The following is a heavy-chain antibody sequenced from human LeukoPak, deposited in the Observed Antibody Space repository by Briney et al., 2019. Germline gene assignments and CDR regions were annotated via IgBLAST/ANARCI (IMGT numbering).Heavy chain of an antibody. CDR2: IISSSSYI. J-gene: IGHJ6*04. CDR3: ARDPPSRFYYGMDV. CDR1: GFTFSSYS. V-gene: IGHV3-21*01. Sequence: PGGALRLSCAASGFTFSSYSVNWVRQAPGKGLEWVSPIISSSSYIYYTESVKGRFTISRDNAKNSLYMRMNSLRAEDTAVYYCARDPPSRFYYGMDVWGKGTTVTVSS.